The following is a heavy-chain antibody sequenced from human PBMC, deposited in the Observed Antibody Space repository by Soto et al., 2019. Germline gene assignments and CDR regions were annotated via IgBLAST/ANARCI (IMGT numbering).Heavy chain of an antibody. CDR1: GDSVSKYY. CDR3: ARSPAYGDYANLDT. CDR2: IHSTRSP. Sequence: PXETLSLTCTVSGDSVSKYYWNWIRQLAGKGLEWIGRIHSTRSPNYNPSLKSRVTMSVDTSKNQFSLKLNLTSVTAADTAVYYCARSPAYGDYANLDTWGQGTLVTVS. V-gene: IGHV4-4*07. J-gene: IGHJ5*02. D-gene: IGHD4-17*01.